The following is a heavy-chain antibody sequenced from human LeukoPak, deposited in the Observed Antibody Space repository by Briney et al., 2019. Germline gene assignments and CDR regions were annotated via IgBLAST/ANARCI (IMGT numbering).Heavy chain of an antibody. CDR1: GYSISSGYY. J-gene: IGHJ4*02. CDR3: ARLGDYYDSSGYYYFDY. CDR2: IYHSGSN. D-gene: IGHD3-22*01. V-gene: IGHV4-38-2*01. Sequence: PSESLSLTCAVAGYSISSGYYWGWIRQPPGKGLEWIGSIYHSGSNYYNPSLKSRVTISVDTSKNQFSLKLSSVTAADTAVYYCARLGDYYDSSGYYYFDYRGQGTLVTVSS.